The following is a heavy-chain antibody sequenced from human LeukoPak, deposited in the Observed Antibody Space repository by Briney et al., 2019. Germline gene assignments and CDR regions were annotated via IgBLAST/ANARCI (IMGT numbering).Heavy chain of an antibody. CDR2: IHHSGST. V-gene: IGHV4-4*01. Sequence: GSLRLSCEASGFTFSSYEMNWVRQPPGKGLEWIGEIHHSGSTNYNPSLKSRVTISVDKSKNQFSLNLSSVTAADTAVYFCARIVGANRDYYYYYMDVWGKGTTVTVSS. D-gene: IGHD1-26*01. CDR1: GFTFSSYEM. CDR3: ARIVGANRDYYYYYMDV. J-gene: IGHJ6*03.